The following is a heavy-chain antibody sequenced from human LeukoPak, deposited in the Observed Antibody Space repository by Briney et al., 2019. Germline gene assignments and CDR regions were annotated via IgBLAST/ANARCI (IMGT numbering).Heavy chain of an antibody. CDR3: ARGQWLPVFDF. CDR2: IYYSGST. CDR1: GDSITSNKYY. J-gene: IGHJ4*02. D-gene: IGHD3-22*01. V-gene: IGHV4-61*01. Sequence: SETLSLTCTVSGDSITSNKYYWSWIRQPPGKGLEWIGYIYYSGSTNYNPSLKSRVTISVDTSKNQFSLKLSSVTAADTAVYYSARGQWLPVFDFWGQGILGTVSS.